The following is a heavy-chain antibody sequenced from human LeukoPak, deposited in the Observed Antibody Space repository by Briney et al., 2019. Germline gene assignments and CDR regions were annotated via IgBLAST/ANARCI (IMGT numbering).Heavy chain of an antibody. J-gene: IGHJ6*02. CDR2: IYSGGST. D-gene: IGHD1-26*01. CDR3: ASLSSGSSHYYHYGMDV. V-gene: IGHV3-53*04. Sequence: GSLRLSCAASGFTVSSNYMSWVRQAPGKGLEWVSVIYSGGSTYYADSVKGQFTISRHNSKNTLYLQMNSLRAEDTAVYYCASLSSGSSHYYHYGMDVWGQGTTVTVSS. CDR1: GFTVSSNY.